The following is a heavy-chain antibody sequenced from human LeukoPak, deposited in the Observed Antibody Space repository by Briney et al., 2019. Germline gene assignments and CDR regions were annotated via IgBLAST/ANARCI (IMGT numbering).Heavy chain of an antibody. D-gene: IGHD6-6*01. V-gene: IGHV1-24*01. CDR2: FDPEDGET. Sequence: ASLSVSCAVSGYTLTELSMHWVRQAPGKGLEWLGGFDPEDGETIYAQTFQGRVTMTEDTSTDTAYMELSSLRSEDTAVYYCASLSPGIAARRDLIYYYKDVWGKGTTVTVSS. J-gene: IGHJ6*03. CDR3: ASLSPGIAARRDLIYYYKDV. CDR1: GYTLTELS.